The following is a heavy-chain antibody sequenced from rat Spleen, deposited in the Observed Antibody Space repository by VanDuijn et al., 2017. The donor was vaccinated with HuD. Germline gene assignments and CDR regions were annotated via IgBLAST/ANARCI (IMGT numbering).Heavy chain of an antibody. J-gene: IGHJ3*01. CDR2: INSAGST. CDR3: ARWGNSGYGGFAY. CDR1: GYSITSSYR. D-gene: IGHD4-3*01. Sequence: EVQLQESGPGLVKPSQSLSLTCSVTGYSITSSYRWNWIRKFPGNKLEWMGYINSAGSTNYNPSLKSRISITRDRSKNQFFLQVNSVTTEDTATYYCARWGNSGYGGFAYWGQGTLVTVSS. V-gene: IGHV3-3*01.